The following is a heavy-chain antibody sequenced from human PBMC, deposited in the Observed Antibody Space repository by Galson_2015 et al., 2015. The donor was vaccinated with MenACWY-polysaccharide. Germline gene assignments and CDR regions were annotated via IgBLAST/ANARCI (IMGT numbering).Heavy chain of an antibody. CDR2: THPRGNT. CDR3: ARVEKYSGSFYILY. CDR1: GYSISSGSY. Sequence: ETLSLTCAVSGYSISSGSYWGWIRQPPGRNLEWIGTTHPRGNTNYNPSLKSRVTISVDTSTTHFSLKLSSVTAADTAVYYCARVEKYSGSFYILYWGQGTLVTVSS. V-gene: IGHV4-38-2*01. J-gene: IGHJ4*02. D-gene: IGHD1-26*01.